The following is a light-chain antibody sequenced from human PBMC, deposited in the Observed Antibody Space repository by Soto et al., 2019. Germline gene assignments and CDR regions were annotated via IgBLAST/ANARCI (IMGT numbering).Light chain of an antibody. Sequence: QSVLTQPPSVSGAPGQRVTISCTGSSSNIGAGYDVHWYQQLPGTAPKLLIYGNSNRPSGVPDRFSGSKSGTSASLAITGLQAEDEADDYCQSYDSSLSGSWVVFGGGTKLTVL. CDR3: QSYDSSLSGSWVV. CDR1: SSNIGAGYD. V-gene: IGLV1-40*01. J-gene: IGLJ2*01. CDR2: GNS.